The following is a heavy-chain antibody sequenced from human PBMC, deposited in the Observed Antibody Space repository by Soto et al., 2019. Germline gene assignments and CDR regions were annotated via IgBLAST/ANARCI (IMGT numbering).Heavy chain of an antibody. CDR1: GGSISSSNW. Sequence: SETLSLTCAVSGGSISSSNWWSWVRHPPGKGLEWIGEIYHSGSTNYNPTLKSRVTISVDKSKNQFSLKLSSVTAADTAVYYCARDSSMITFGGVIFYWGQGTRVNVSS. J-gene: IGHJ4*02. CDR3: ARDSSMITFGGVIFY. V-gene: IGHV4-4*02. CDR2: IYHSGST. D-gene: IGHD3-16*01.